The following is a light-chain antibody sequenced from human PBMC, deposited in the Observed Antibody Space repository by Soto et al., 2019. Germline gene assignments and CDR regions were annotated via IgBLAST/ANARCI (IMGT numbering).Light chain of an antibody. CDR2: EVS. CDR1: SSDVGGYNY. J-gene: IGLJ2*01. V-gene: IGLV2-14*01. CDR3: SSYTSSSTPVV. Sequence: QSVLTQPASVSGSPGQSITISCTGTSSDVGGYNYVSWYQQHPGKPPKLMIYEVSNRPSGVSNRFSGSKSGNTASLTISGLQAEDEADYYCSSYTSSSTPVVFGGGTKLTVL.